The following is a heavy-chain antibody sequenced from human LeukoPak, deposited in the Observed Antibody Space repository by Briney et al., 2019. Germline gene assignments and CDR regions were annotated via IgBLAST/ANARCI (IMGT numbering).Heavy chain of an antibody. Sequence: ETLSLTCTVSGGSINSRSYYWGWVRQAPGKGLEWDSSLSGSGVYTHYADSVKGRFTISRDNSKNTLYLQMNSLRAEDTAVYYCAKGWEYSSGFDSWGQGTLVTVSP. J-gene: IGHJ4*02. CDR2: LSGSGVYT. CDR3: AKGWEYSSGFDS. CDR1: GGSINSRSYY. D-gene: IGHD6-19*01. V-gene: IGHV3-23*01.